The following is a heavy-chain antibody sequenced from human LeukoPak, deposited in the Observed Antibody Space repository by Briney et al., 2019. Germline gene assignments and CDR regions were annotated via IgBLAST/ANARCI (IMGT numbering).Heavy chain of an antibody. D-gene: IGHD4-17*01. V-gene: IGHV4-38-2*02. Sequence: ASETLSLPCTVSGYSISSGYYWGWIRQPPGKGLEWIGNLYHSGSAYYNPSLKSRVTISVDTSKNHFSLKLNSATAADTAVYYCAAYGVANGNYATVYYYYMDVWGRGTTVTVSS. CDR3: AAYGVANGNYATVYYYYMDV. J-gene: IGHJ6*03. CDR1: GYSISSGYY. CDR2: LYHSGSA.